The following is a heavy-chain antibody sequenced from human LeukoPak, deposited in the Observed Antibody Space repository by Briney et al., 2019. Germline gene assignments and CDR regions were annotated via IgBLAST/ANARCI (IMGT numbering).Heavy chain of an antibody. CDR2: ISSSSSYI. V-gene: IGHV3-21*01. D-gene: IGHD1-1*01. Sequence: GGSLRLSCAASGFTFSSYSMNWVRQAPGKGLEWVSSISSSSSYIYYADSVKGRFTISRDNAKNSLYLQMNSLRAEDTAVYYCARGYARFYYYYMDVWGKGTTVTVSS. J-gene: IGHJ6*03. CDR3: ARGYARFYYYYMDV. CDR1: GFTFSSYS.